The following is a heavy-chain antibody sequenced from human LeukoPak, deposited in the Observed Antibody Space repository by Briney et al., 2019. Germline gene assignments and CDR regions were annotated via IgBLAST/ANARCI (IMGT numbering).Heavy chain of an antibody. Sequence: MASETLSLTCTVSGGSISHYYWSWVRQPAGKGLQWIGRIHSTGNTDSHPSLRSLVTMSVDTSTNQFFLNLTSVTAADTAVYYCARGPVYGPGTITGMDVWRTETTVTVSS. CDR3: ARGPVYGPGTITGMDV. CDR1: GGSISHYY. D-gene: IGHD1-20*01. V-gene: IGHV4-4*07. CDR2: IHSTGNT. J-gene: IGHJ6*04.